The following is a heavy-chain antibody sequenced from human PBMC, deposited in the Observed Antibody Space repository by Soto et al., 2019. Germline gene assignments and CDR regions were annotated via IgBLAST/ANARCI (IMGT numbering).Heavy chain of an antibody. J-gene: IGHJ6*02. V-gene: IGHV1-18*04. D-gene: IGHD3-10*01. CDR2: ISAYNGNT. CDR3: ATIRNVLLWFGELAV. CDR1: GYTFTSYG. Sequence: ASVKVSCKASGYTFTSYGINWVRQAPGQGLEWMGWISAYNGNTNYAQKLQGRVTMTTDTSTSTAYMELRSLRSDDTAVYYCATIRNVLLWFGELAVWGQGTTVTVSS.